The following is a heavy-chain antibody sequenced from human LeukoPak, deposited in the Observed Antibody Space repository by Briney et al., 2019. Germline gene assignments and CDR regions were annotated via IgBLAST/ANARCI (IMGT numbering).Heavy chain of an antibody. D-gene: IGHD2-15*01. Sequence: ASVKVSCKASGYTFTSYGISWVRRAPGQGLEWVGWISAYNGNTNYAQKLQGRVTMTTDTSTSTAYMELRSLRSDDTAVYYCARDLVVVVAAKGKPMDVWGQGTTVTVSS. CDR1: GYTFTSYG. V-gene: IGHV1-18*01. CDR2: ISAYNGNT. CDR3: ARDLVVVVAAKGKPMDV. J-gene: IGHJ6*02.